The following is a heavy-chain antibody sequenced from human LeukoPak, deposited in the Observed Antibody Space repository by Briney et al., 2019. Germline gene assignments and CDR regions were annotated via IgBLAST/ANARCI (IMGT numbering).Heavy chain of an antibody. J-gene: IGHJ3*02. CDR3: ARDLTVTTSAFDI. CDR1: GGSISSYY. D-gene: IGHD4-17*01. Sequence: SETLSLTCTVSGGSISSYYWSWIRRPAGRGLEWIGRIYTSGSTNYNPSLKSRVTMSVDTSKNQFSLKLSSVTAADTAVYYCARDLTVTTSAFDIWGQGTMVTVSS. CDR2: IYTSGST. V-gene: IGHV4-4*07.